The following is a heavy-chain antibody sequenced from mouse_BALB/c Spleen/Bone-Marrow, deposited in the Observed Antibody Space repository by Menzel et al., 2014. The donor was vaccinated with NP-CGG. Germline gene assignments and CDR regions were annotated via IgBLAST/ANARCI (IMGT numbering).Heavy chain of an antibody. V-gene: IGHV1S137*01. CDR1: GYTFTDHA. Sequence: QVQLQQSGAKLVRPGVSVKISCKGSGYTFTDHAIHWVKRSHAKSLEWIGVISGYYGDAIYNQKFKGKAIMTVDKSSSTAYMELARLTSEDSAIYYCARSGKVRNAMDYWGQGTSVTVSS. CDR3: ARSGKVRNAMDY. D-gene: IGHD2-14*01. CDR2: ISGYYGDA. J-gene: IGHJ4*01.